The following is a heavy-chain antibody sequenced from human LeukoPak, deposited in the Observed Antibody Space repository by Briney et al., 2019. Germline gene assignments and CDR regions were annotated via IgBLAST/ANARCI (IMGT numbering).Heavy chain of an antibody. D-gene: IGHD6-13*01. CDR2: ISAYNGNT. CDR1: GYTFTSYG. CDR3: ARGHGYSSSWPFDY. Sequence: GASVKVSCRASGYTFTSYGISWVRQAPGQGLEWMGWISAYNGNTNYAQKLQGRVTMTTDTSTSTAYMELSSLRSEDTAVYYCARGHGYSSSWPFDYWGQGTLVTVSS. V-gene: IGHV1-18*01. J-gene: IGHJ4*02.